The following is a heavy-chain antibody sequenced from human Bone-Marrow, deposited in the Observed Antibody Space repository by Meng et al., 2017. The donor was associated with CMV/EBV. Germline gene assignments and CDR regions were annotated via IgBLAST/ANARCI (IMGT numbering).Heavy chain of an antibody. V-gene: IGHV4-34*01. J-gene: IGHJ4*02. CDR2: ISHSGST. CDR1: GGSFSDYS. D-gene: IGHD4-17*01. Sequence: SETLSLTCAVYGGSFSDYSWNWIRQPPGKGLEWIGEISHSGSTNYNPSLKSRVTISVDTSKNQHSLKLRSLSAADTAVYYCVRGESVLDEPAYGNFDYWGQGTLVTVSS. CDR3: VRGESVLDEPAYGNFDY.